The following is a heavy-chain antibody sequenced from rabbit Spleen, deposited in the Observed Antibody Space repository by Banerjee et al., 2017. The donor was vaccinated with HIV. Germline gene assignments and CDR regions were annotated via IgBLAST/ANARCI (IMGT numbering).Heavy chain of an antibody. V-gene: IGHV1S40*01. Sequence: QSLEESGGALVKPGASLTLTCKASGFSFSFSYWICWVRQAPGKGLEWIACIYGGSSDSTYYASWAKGQFTISKTSSTTVTMQMTSLTAADTATYFCARNYVNAFDPWGPGTLVTVS. CDR3: ARNYVNAFDP. CDR2: IYGGSSDST. CDR1: GFSFSFSYW. D-gene: IGHD1-1*01. J-gene: IGHJ2*01.